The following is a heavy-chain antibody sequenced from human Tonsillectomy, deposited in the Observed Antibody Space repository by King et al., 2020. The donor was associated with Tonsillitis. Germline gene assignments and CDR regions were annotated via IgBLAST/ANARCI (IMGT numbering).Heavy chain of an antibody. J-gene: IGHJ4*02. CDR2: IIPILSIA. Sequence: QLVQSGAEVKKPGSSVKVSCKASGGTFSSYAISWVRQAPGQGLEWMGRIIPILSIANYAQKFQGRVTITADKSTSTAYMELSSLRSEDTAVYYCAREVSPYCGGDCYSYFDYWGQGTLVTVSS. V-gene: IGHV1-69*04. CDR3: AREVSPYCGGDCYSYFDY. D-gene: IGHD2-21*02. CDR1: GGTFSSYA.